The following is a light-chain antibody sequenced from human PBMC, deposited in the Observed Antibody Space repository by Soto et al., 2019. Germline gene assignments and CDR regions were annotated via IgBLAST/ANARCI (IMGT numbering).Light chain of an antibody. CDR2: DAS. CDR3: QQRSNWPPT. CDR1: QSVSSY. J-gene: IGKJ5*01. V-gene: IGKV3-11*01. Sequence: EIVVTQSPATLSLSPEERATLSCRASQSVSSYLAWYQQKPGQAPRLLIYDASNRATGIPARFSGSGSGTDFTLTISSLEPEDFAVYYCQQRSNWPPTFGQGTRLEIK.